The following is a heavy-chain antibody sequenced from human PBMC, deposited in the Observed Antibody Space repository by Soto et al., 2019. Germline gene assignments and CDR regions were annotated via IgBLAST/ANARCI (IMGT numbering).Heavy chain of an antibody. Sequence: SETLSLTCTLSGGSVSSGSNYWSWIRQPPGKGLEWIGYIYYSGCTNYNPSLKSRVTISVDPSKNQFSLTLTSVTAADTAVHYCAILYPQRYFGYWGQGTLVTISS. V-gene: IGHV4-61*01. J-gene: IGHJ4*02. CDR1: GGSVSSGSNY. CDR2: IYYSGCT. D-gene: IGHD3-3*01. CDR3: AILYPQRYFGY.